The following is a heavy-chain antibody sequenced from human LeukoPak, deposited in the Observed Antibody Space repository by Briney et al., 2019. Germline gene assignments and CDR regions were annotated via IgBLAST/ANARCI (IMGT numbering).Heavy chain of an antibody. CDR2: INHSGST. Sequence: PSETLSLTCAVYGGSFSGYYWSWIRQPPGKGLEWIGEINHSGSTNYNPSLKSRVTISVDTSKNQFSLKLSSVTAADPAVYYCARTTEGGYSNGYFYYYYMDVWGKGTTVTISS. V-gene: IGHV4-34*01. D-gene: IGHD4-11*01. CDR3: ARTTEGGYSNGYFYYYYMDV. CDR1: GGSFSGYY. J-gene: IGHJ6*03.